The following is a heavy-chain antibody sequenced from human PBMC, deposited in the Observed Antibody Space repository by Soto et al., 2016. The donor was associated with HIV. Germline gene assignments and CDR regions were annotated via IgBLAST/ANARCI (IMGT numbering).Heavy chain of an antibody. CDR2: ISGSGGST. CDR3: AKDTQVTDYGDNEGYFDY. V-gene: IGHV3-23*01. CDR1: GFTFSSYA. D-gene: IGHD4-17*01. Sequence: EVQLLESGGGLVQPGGSLRLSCAASGFTFSSYAMSWVRQAPGKGLEWVSAISGSGGSTYYADSVKGRFTISRDNSKNTLYLQMNSLRAEDTAVYYCAKDTQVTDYGDNEGYFDYWGQGTLVTVSS. J-gene: IGHJ4*02.